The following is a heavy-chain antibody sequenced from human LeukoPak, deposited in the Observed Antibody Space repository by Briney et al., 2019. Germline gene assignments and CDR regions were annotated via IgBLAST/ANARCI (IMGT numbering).Heavy chain of an antibody. D-gene: IGHD6-13*01. J-gene: IGHJ2*01. CDR3: ARVSSSWYQDWYFDR. Sequence: SETLSLTCTVSGGSISSHDWTWIRQPAGKGLEWIGRIYISGSPNYNPSLKSRVTMSVDTSKNQFPLKLSSATAADTAVYYCARVSSSWYQDWYFDRWGRGTLVTVSS. CDR1: GGSISSHD. CDR2: IYISGSP. V-gene: IGHV4-4*07.